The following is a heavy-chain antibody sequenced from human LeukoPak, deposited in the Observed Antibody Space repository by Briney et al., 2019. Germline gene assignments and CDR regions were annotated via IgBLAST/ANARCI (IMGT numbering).Heavy chain of an antibody. J-gene: IGHJ4*02. Sequence: GGSLRLSCAASGFTFSSYAMSWVRQAPGKGLEWVSLIYSADVTDYADSVKGRFTISRDNSKNTLYLQMNSLRAEDTAVYYCARDRAYGKNYYDYWGQGTLVTVSS. CDR1: GFTFSSYA. V-gene: IGHV3-66*01. CDR3: ARDRAYGKNYYDY. D-gene: IGHD5-12*01. CDR2: IYSADVT.